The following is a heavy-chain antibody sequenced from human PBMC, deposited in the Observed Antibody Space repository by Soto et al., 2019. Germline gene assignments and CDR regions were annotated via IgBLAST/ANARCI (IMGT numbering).Heavy chain of an antibody. CDR2: ISTSGDTI. CDR3: AKGLGFSSSSWFDP. Sequence: QVKLVESGGGLVKPGGSLRLSCAASGFIFRDYFMRWFRQAPGKGLEWLSYISTSGDTIEYTDSVQGRFTMSRDNARNLVYLQMNSLRVDDTAVYYCAKGLGFSSSSWFDPWGQGSLVTVSS. CDR1: GFIFRDYF. J-gene: IGHJ5*02. D-gene: IGHD6-6*01. V-gene: IGHV3-11*01.